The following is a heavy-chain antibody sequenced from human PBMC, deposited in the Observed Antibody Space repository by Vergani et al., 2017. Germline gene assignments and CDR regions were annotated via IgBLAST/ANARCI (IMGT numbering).Heavy chain of an antibody. CDR1: GFTFSSYG. CDR2: IWYDGSNK. CDR3: ATVGESGMATITSGYYYYGMDV. V-gene: IGHV3-33*01. J-gene: IGHJ6*02. Sequence: QVQLVESGGGVVQPGRSLRLSCAASGFTFSSYGMHWVRQAPGKGLEWVAVIWYDGSNKYYADSVKGRFTISRDNSKNTLYLQMNSLRAEDTAVYYCATVGESGMATITSGYYYYGMDVWGQGTTVTVSS. D-gene: IGHD5-24*01.